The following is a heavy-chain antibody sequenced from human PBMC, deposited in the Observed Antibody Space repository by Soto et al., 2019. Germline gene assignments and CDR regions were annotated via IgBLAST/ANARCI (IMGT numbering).Heavy chain of an antibody. CDR1: GGTFSSYA. CDR2: IIPIFGTA. Sequence: QVQLVQSGAEVKKPGSSVKVSCKASGGTFSSYAISWVRQAPGQGLEWMGGIIPIFGTANYAQKFQGRVMINADESTSTAYMELSSLRSEDTAVYYCARDLPDIVVVPAAIHGMDVWGQGTTVTVSS. D-gene: IGHD2-2*02. V-gene: IGHV1-69*01. CDR3: ARDLPDIVVVPAAIHGMDV. J-gene: IGHJ6*02.